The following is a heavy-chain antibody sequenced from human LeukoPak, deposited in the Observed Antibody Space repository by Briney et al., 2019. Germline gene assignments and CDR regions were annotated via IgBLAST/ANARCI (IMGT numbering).Heavy chain of an antibody. V-gene: IGHV1-2*02. CDR1: GYTFTGYY. J-gene: IGHJ4*02. CDR2: IKPNSGGT. CDR3: ARGSIVGATFDYFDY. Sequence: ASVKVSCKASGYTFTGYYIHWVRQAPGQGLEWMGWIKPNSGGTNYAQKFQGRVTMTRDTSISTAYMELSRPRSDDTAVYYCARGSIVGATFDYFDYWGQGTLVTVSS. D-gene: IGHD1-26*01.